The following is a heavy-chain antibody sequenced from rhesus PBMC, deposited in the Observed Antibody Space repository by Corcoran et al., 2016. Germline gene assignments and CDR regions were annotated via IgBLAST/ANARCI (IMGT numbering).Heavy chain of an antibody. V-gene: IGHV1-198*02. J-gene: IGHJ2*01. Sequence: QVQLVQSGAEVKKPGASVKVSCKASGLTFGTYAISLVRPAPGQGLEWMVDIIPLVGITKYADKCQGKVTITADTSTSTAYMELSSLRSEDTAVYYCARESSDGSYWYFDLWSPGTPITISS. CDR1: GLTFGTYA. CDR2: IIPLVGIT. CDR3: ARESSDGSYWYFDL. D-gene: IGHD4-4*01.